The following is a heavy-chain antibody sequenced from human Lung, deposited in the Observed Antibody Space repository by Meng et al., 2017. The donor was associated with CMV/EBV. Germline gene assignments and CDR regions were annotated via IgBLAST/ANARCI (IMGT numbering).Heavy chain of an antibody. CDR3: ARDATHDRASFDAFDL. CDR1: GFTFSRYS. D-gene: IGHD1-1*01. Sequence: GESLKISCAASGFTFSRYSLNWVRQAPGKGLEWLSYISSGSRTIHYADSVKGRFTISRDSAKNSLYLEMNSLRAEDTAVYYCARDATHDRASFDAFDLWGQGXMVTVSS. V-gene: IGHV3-48*04. CDR2: ISSGSRTI. J-gene: IGHJ3*01.